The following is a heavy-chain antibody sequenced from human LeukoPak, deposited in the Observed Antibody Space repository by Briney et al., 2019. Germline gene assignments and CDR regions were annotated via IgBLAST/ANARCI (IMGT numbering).Heavy chain of an antibody. CDR1: GFTFSSYG. J-gene: IGHJ4*02. Sequence: GGSLRLSCAASGFTFSSYGMHWVRQAPGKGLEWVAVISYDGSNKYYADSVKGRFTISRDNSKNTLYLQMNSLRAEDTAVYYCATNDGSGSYYNGLPFDYWGQGTLVTVSS. D-gene: IGHD3-10*01. CDR3: ATNDGSGSYYNGLPFDY. CDR2: ISYDGSNK. V-gene: IGHV3-30*03.